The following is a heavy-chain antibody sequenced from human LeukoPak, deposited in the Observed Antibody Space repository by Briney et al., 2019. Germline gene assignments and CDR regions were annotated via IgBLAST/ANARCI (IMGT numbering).Heavy chain of an antibody. CDR1: GYTFTGYY. J-gene: IGHJ3*02. CDR3: ARTLVVINDAFDI. D-gene: IGHD3-22*01. V-gene: IGHV1-2*02. CDR2: INPNSGDT. Sequence: AAVKVSCKASGYTFTGYYLHWVRQAPGQGLEWMGWINPNSGDTNYAQKFQGRVSMTGDTSISTAYMELSRLRSDDTAVYYCARTLVVINDAFDIWGQGTMVTVSS.